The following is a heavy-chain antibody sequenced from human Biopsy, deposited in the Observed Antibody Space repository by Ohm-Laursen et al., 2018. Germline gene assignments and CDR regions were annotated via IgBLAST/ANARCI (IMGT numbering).Heavy chain of an antibody. Sequence: SLRLSCAASGFTFSRYWIHWVRQAPGKGLLTWVSHTNEDGSHTDYADSVKGRFTVSRDNAKNTVYLQMNNLRAEDTAVYYCARDQSGLRGINWYFDLWGRGTLVTVSS. CDR2: TNEDGSHT. CDR3: ARDQSGLRGINWYFDL. V-gene: IGHV3-74*01. CDR1: GFTFSRYW. D-gene: IGHD5/OR15-5a*01. J-gene: IGHJ2*01.